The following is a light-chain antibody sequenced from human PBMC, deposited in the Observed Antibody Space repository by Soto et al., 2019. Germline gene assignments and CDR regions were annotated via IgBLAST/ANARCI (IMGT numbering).Light chain of an antibody. CDR1: QTIANY. CDR3: HQNYNTLYT. V-gene: IGKV1-39*01. Sequence: QMSQSPSSLSASVGGRVTISCRTSQTIANYLNWYQQKPGKAPQLLISAASALHSGVPSRFSGSGSGTEYTLTISSLQPEDYATYYCHQNYNTLYTFGQGTKVDIK. J-gene: IGKJ2*01. CDR2: AAS.